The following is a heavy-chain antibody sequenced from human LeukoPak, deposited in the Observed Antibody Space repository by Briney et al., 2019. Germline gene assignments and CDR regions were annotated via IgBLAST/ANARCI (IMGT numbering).Heavy chain of an antibody. J-gene: IGHJ5*02. CDR3: ARHLAVAGTKVGFDP. Sequence: SETLSLTCTVSGGSISSYYWSWIRQPPGKGLEWIGYIYYSGSTNYNPSLKSRVTISVDTSKNQFSLKLSSVTAADTAVYYCARHLAVAGTKVGFDPWGQGTLVTVSS. D-gene: IGHD6-19*01. CDR2: IYYSGST. CDR1: GGSISSYY. V-gene: IGHV4-59*08.